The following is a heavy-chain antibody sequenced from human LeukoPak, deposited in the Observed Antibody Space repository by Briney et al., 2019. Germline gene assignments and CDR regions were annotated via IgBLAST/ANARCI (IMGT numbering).Heavy chain of an antibody. J-gene: IGHJ4*02. Sequence: ASVKVSCKASGYTFTSFFMHWVRQAPGKGLEWMGGFDPEDGETIYAQKFQGRVTMTEDTSTDTAYMELSSLRSEDTAVYYCATGSGYYYDYFDYWGQGTLVTVSS. CDR2: FDPEDGET. D-gene: IGHD3-3*01. CDR1: GYTFTSFF. V-gene: IGHV1-24*01. CDR3: ATGSGYYYDYFDY.